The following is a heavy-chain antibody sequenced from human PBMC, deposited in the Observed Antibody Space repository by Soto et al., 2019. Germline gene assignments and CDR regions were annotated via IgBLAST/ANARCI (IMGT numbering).Heavy chain of an antibody. D-gene: IGHD3-10*02. V-gene: IGHV3-23*01. CDR3: AKYLGLLFGELLIAYYYYGMDV. CDR2: ISGSGGST. J-gene: IGHJ6*02. CDR1: GFTFSSYA. Sequence: GGSLRLSCAASGFTFSSYAMSWVRQAPGKGLEWVSAISGSGGSTYYADYVKGRFTISRDNSKNTLYLQMNSLRAEDMAVYYCAKYLGLLFGELLIAYYYYGMDVWGQGTTVTVSS.